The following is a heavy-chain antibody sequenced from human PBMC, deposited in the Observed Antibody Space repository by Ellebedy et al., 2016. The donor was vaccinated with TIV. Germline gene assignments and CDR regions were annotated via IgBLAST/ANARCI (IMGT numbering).Heavy chain of an antibody. CDR2: INAGNGNT. J-gene: IGHJ3*02. Sequence: ASVKVSCKASGYTFTSYAMHWVRQAPGQRLEWMGWINAGNGNTKYSQKFQGRVTMTEDTSTDTAYMELSSLRSEDTAVYYCATMGATVTADDAFDIWGQGTMVTVSS. CDR1: GYTFTSYA. D-gene: IGHD2-21*02. CDR3: ATMGATVTADDAFDI. V-gene: IGHV1-3*01.